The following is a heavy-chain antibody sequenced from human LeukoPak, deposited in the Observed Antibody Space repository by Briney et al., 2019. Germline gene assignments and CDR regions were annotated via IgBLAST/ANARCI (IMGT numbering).Heavy chain of an antibody. J-gene: IGHJ6*03. D-gene: IGHD3-10*01. CDR3: ARGGYGSGWDYMDV. V-gene: IGHV4-39*07. CDR1: GGSISSDNYY. CDR2: IYYSGTT. Sequence: PSETLSLTCTVSGGSISSDNYYWGWIRQPPGKGLEWIGSIYYSGTTYYSPSLKSRVTISVDTSKNQFSLKLSSVTAADTAVYYCARGGYGSGWDYMDVWGKGTTVPVSS.